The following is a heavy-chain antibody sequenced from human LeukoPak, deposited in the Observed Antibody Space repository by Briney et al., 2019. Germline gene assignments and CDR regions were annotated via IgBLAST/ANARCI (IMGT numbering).Heavy chain of an antibody. Sequence: ASVKVSCKASGYTFTGYYMHWVRQAPGQGLEWMGWINPNSGGTNYAQKFQGRVTMTRDTSISTAYMELSRLRSDDTAVYYCARGPWFYDSSGYSDYWGQGTLVTVSS. V-gene: IGHV1-2*02. J-gene: IGHJ4*02. CDR1: GYTFTGYY. CDR2: INPNSGGT. D-gene: IGHD3-22*01. CDR3: ARGPWFYDSSGYSDY.